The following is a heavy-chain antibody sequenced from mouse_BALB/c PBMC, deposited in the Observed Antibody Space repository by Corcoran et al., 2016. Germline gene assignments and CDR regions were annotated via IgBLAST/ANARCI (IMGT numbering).Heavy chain of an antibody. J-gene: IGHJ4*01. CDR3: AREPYSMDY. CDR2: INTYTGEP. Sequence: QIQLVQSGPELKKPGETVKISCKASGYTLTNYGMNWVKQAPGKGLKWMGWINTYTGEPTYADDFKGRFAFSLETSASTAYLQINNLKNDDTATYFCAREPYSMDYWGQGTSVTVSS. CDR1: GYTLTNYG. V-gene: IGHV9-3-1*01.